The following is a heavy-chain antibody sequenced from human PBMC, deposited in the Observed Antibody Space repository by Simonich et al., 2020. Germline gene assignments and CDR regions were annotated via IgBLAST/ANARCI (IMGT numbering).Heavy chain of an antibody. J-gene: IGHJ3*02. CDR1: GYPFTGYY. D-gene: IGHD2-21*01. V-gene: IGHV1-2*02. Sequence: QVQLVQSGAEVKKPGASVKDSCKASGYPFTGYYMHWGRQAPGQGLEWMGWINPNSGGTNYAQKLQGRVTMTRETSIIPAYMELSRLRSDDTAVYYCARNGLVGILKAFDIWGQGTMVTVSS. CDR3: ARNGLVGILKAFDI. CDR2: INPNSGGT.